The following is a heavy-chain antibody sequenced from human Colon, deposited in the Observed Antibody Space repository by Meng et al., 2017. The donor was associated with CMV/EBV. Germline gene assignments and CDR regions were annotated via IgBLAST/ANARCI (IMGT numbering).Heavy chain of an antibody. CDR3: VRSLNGAGGQFRDY. CDR1: GYIFTTFG. D-gene: IGHD2-8*01. Sequence: SVNVSCKASGYIFTTFGLTWVRQAPGQGPEWMGWISPYSGHTNPAPKFQGRITLTTDTFTSTAYMDLRSLTSDDAAVYYCVRSLNGAGGQFRDYWGQGTLVTVSS. CDR2: ISPYSGHT. J-gene: IGHJ4*02. V-gene: IGHV1-18*01.